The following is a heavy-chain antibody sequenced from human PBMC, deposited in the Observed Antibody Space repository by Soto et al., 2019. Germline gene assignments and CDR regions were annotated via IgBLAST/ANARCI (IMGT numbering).Heavy chain of an antibody. D-gene: IGHD4-17*01. V-gene: IGHV1-8*01. Sequence: QVQLVQSGAEVKKSGASVKVSCKASGYTFTSHDINLVRQATGQGLEWMGWMNPNSGNTGYAQKFQGRVTMTRNTAISTAYMELSSLRSEDTAVYYCARWDYGDYARFDYWGQGTLVTVSS. J-gene: IGHJ4*02. CDR1: GYTFTSHD. CDR3: ARWDYGDYARFDY. CDR2: MNPNSGNT.